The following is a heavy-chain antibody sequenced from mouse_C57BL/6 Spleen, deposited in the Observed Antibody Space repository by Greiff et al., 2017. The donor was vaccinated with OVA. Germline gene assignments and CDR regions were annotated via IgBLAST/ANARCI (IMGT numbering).Heavy chain of an antibody. V-gene: IGHV14-4*01. CDR2: IDPENGDT. Sequence: EVQLQQSGAELVRPGASVKLSCTASGFNIKDDYMHWVKQRPEQGLEWIGWIDPENGDTEYASKFQGKATMTADTSSNTAYLQLSSLTSEDTAVYYCTHCYDYEGAMDYWGQGTSVTVSS. CDR1: GFNIKDDY. D-gene: IGHD2-4*01. CDR3: THCYDYEGAMDY. J-gene: IGHJ4*01.